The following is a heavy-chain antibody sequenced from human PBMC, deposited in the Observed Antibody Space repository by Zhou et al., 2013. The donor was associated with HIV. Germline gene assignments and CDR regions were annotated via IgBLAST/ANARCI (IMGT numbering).Heavy chain of an antibody. Sequence: QVQLRESGPGLVKPSETLSLTCTVSGGSITSYSWNWIRQPAGKGLEWIGRMYTSGSTNYNPSLKSRVTMSLDTSKNQFSLKLSSVTAADTAVYYCARADYCSSTSCAGGXKFDYWGQGTLVTVSS. CDR2: MYTSGST. CDR3: ARADYCSSTSCAGGXKFDY. CDR1: GGSITSYS. J-gene: IGHJ4*02. V-gene: IGHV4-4*07. D-gene: IGHD2-2*01.